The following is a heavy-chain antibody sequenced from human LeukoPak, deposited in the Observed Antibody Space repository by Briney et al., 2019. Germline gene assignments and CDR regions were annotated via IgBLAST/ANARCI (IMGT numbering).Heavy chain of an antibody. J-gene: IGHJ6*02. CDR3: AKDEYCSSTSCWVTYYYYGMDV. D-gene: IGHD2-2*01. Sequence: GASVKVSCKVSGYTLTELSMHWVRQAPGKGLEWMGGFDPEDGETIYAQKFQGRVTMTEDTSTDTAYMELSSLRSEDTAVYYCAKDEYCSSTSCWVTYYYYGMDVWGQGTTVTVSS. CDR1: GYTLTELS. CDR2: FDPEDGET. V-gene: IGHV1-24*01.